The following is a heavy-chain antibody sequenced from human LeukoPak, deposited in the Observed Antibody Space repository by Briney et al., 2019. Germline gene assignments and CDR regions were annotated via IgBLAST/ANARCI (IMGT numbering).Heavy chain of an antibody. CDR1: GFTLSDYY. CDR3: ARERTPKHYYGSGTYDRYFDH. V-gene: IGHV3-11*04. D-gene: IGHD3-10*01. J-gene: IGHJ4*02. CDR2: ISSSGSTK. Sequence: GGSLRLSCVASGFTLSDYYMSWIRQAPGKGLEWISFISSSGSTKYYADSVKGRFTISRDTTQNSLFLQMNSLRAEDTALYYCARERTPKHYYGSGTYDRYFDHWGQGTLVTVSS.